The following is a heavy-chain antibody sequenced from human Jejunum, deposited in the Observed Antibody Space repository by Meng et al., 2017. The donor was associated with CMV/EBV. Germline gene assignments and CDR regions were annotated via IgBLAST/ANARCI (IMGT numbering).Heavy chain of an antibody. CDR1: GYTVTKYG. CDR2: INASNGDT. V-gene: IGHV1-18*01. Sequence: AQRGRSGGGEKKAGVSVQVSCKASGYTVTKYGITWVRKAPGQGLEWMGWINASNGDTNYAQTLQGRVTMTTDTSTSTAYMELRSLRSDDTAVYYCARVEVGITSGDYWGQGTLVTVSS. J-gene: IGHJ4*02. CDR3: ARVEVGITSGDY. D-gene: IGHD1-26*01.